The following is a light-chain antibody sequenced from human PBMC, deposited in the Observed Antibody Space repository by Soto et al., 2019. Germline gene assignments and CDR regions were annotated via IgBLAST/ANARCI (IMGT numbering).Light chain of an antibody. CDR2: GVS. V-gene: IGKV3-15*01. CDR1: QSVSSN. CDR3: QQYGNWPLT. J-gene: IGKJ4*01. Sequence: EIVMTQSPATLSVSPGERATLSCRASQSVSSNLAWYQQKPGQAPRLLIYGVSNRAAGIPARFSGSGSGTEFTITISSLQSEDCAVYYCQQYGNWPLTFGGGTKVDI.